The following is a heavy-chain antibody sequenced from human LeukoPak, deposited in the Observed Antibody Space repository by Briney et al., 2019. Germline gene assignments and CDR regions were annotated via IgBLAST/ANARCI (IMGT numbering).Heavy chain of an antibody. V-gene: IGHV4-30-4*01. CDR2: MYYSGST. D-gene: IGHD3-22*01. CDR3: ARPYYYDSRIDP. Sequence: PSETLSLTCTVSGGSISSGDYYWSWIRQPPGKGLEWIAYMYYSGSTYYNPSLKSRVTMSADTSKNQLSLKLSSVTAAETAVYYCARPYYYDSRIDPWGQGILVTVPS. J-gene: IGHJ5*02. CDR1: GGSISSGDYY.